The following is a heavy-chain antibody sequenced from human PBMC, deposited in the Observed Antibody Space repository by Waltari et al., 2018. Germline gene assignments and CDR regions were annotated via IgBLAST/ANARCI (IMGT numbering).Heavy chain of an antibody. CDR2: IIPIFGTA. CDR3: ARAAPEYYYDSSGRFTFDY. Sequence: QVQLVQSGAEVKKPGSSVQVSCKASGGTFRSSAISWVRQAPVHRLEWMGGIIPIFGTANYAQKFQGRVTITADESTSTAYMELSSLRSEDTAVYYCARAAPEYYYDSSGRFTFDYWGQGTLVTVSS. D-gene: IGHD3-22*01. J-gene: IGHJ4*02. CDR1: GGTFRSSA. V-gene: IGHV1-69*13.